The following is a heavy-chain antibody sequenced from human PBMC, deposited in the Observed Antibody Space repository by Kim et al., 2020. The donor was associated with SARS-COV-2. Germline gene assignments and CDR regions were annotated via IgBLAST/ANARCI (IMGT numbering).Heavy chain of an antibody. D-gene: IGHD5-12*01. V-gene: IGHV3-23*03. Sequence: GGSLRLSCAASGFTLSGSDMSWVRQAPGKGLEWVSTIYSGSGGASYADSVKGRFTISRDNSKNTVYLQMNSLRAEDMAVYYCAKDHIIADGYIDFEHWGQGSLVIVSS. CDR2: IYSGSGGA. CDR1: GFTLSGSD. CDR3: AKDHIIADGYIDFEH. J-gene: IGHJ1*01.